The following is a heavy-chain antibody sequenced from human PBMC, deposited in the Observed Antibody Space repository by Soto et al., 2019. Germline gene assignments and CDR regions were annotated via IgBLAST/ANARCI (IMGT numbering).Heavy chain of an antibody. J-gene: IGHJ4*02. D-gene: IGHD5-12*01. Sequence: QVQLVESGGGVVQPGTSLRLSCAASGFLFRNYAMHWVRQSPAKGLEWLAVISFDGANIFYAGAAKGRFTISRDNSKQTLYLQLDSLRPEDTGLYFCARDPYGGYIFDSWGQGTQVTLSS. V-gene: IGHV3-30-3*01. CDR3: ARDPYGGYIFDS. CDR1: GFLFRNYA. CDR2: ISFDGANI.